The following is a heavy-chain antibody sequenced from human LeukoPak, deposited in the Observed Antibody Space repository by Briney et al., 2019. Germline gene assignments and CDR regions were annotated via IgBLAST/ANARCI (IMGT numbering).Heavy chain of an antibody. D-gene: IGHD3-22*01. J-gene: IGHJ4*02. CDR1: GFTCSSYG. CDR3: AKEVLATYYYDSSGYPLGY. CDR2: ISYDGSNK. V-gene: IGHV3-30*18. Sequence: PGGSLRLSCAASGFTCSSYGMHWVRQAPGKGLEWVAVISYDGSNKYYADSVKGRFTISRDNSKNTLYLQMNSLRAEDTAVYYCAKEVLATYYYDSSGYPLGYWGQGTLVTVSS.